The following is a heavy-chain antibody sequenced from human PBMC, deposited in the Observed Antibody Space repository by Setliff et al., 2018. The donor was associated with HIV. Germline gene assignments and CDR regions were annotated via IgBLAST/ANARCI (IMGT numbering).Heavy chain of an antibody. V-gene: IGHV3-13*01. J-gene: IGHJ4*02. Sequence: GGSLRLSCAASGFTFRSFDMHWVRQAPGKGLEWVSCIGTLSDTYYPNSVKGRFTISRDNARNSLYLQMNGLRAGDTAVYFCARAGRRHYYGSGSYAVFDYWGQGIVVTVSS. CDR1: GFTFRSFD. CDR2: IGTLSDT. D-gene: IGHD3-10*01. CDR3: ARAGRRHYYGSGSYAVFDY.